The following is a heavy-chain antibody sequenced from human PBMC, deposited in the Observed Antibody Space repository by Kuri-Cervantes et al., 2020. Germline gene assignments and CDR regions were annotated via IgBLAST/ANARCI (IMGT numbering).Heavy chain of an antibody. CDR1: GGSISGYY. V-gene: IGHV4-4*07. Sequence: SETLSLTCSVSGGSISGYYWSWLRQPAGKGLEWIGRIYISGSTEYNPSLESRVTMSVDKSKNQFSLKLTSVTAADTGVYYCARATRGSDSLWWGYFYMDVWGKGTTVTVSS. CDR3: ARATRGSDSLWWGYFYMDV. J-gene: IGHJ6*03. CDR2: IYISGST. D-gene: IGHD2-8*02.